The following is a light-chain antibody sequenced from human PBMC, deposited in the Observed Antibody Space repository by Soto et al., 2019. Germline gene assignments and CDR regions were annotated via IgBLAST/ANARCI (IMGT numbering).Light chain of an antibody. CDR1: SSDIGPYDY. CDR2: EVS. Sequence: QSVLTQPASVSGSPGQSITISCSGASSDIGPYDYVSWYQHHPGRAPKLLIYEVSNRPSGVSYRFSGSKSGNTASLTISGLQAEDEGDYYCTPFAPGRIYVFGSGTQLTVL. J-gene: IGLJ7*01. V-gene: IGLV2-14*01. CDR3: TPFAPGRIYV.